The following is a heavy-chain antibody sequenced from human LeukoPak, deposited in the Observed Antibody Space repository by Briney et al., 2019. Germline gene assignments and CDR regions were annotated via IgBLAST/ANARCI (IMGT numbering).Heavy chain of an antibody. CDR3: TTDRGRTELPLFAS. D-gene: IGHD1-26*01. V-gene: IGHV3-15*01. Sequence: GGSLRLSCAASGFTFSGSAMHWVRQAPGKGLEWVGRIKSKTDGGTTDYAAPVKVRFTISRDDSKTTLYLQMSSLKIEDTAVYYCTTDRGRTELPLFASWGQGTLVTVSS. CDR2: IKSKTDGGTT. J-gene: IGHJ5*01. CDR1: GFTFSGSA.